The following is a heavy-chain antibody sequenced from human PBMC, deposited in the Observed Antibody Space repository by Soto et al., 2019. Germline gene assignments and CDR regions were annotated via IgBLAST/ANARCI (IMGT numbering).Heavy chain of an antibody. D-gene: IGHD3-3*01. CDR1: GGSISSGDYY. V-gene: IGHV4-30-4*01. CDR2: IYYSGST. CDR3: ARGAYYDFWSGLPGLHNYYYGMDV. Sequence: PSETLSLTCTVSGGSISSGDYYWSWIRQPPGKGLEWIGYIYYSGSTYYNPSLKSRVTISVDTSKNQFSLKLSSVTAADTAVYYCARGAYYDFWSGLPGLHNYYYGMDVWGQGTTVTVSS. J-gene: IGHJ6*02.